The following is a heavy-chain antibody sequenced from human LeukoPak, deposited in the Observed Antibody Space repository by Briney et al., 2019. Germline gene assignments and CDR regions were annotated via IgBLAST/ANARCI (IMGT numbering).Heavy chain of an antibody. CDR2: ISGSGDST. Sequence: QPGGSLRLSCARSGFTFSTYGMSWVRQAPNKGLEWLSTISGSGDSTYYADSVKGRFTISRDNSKNTLFLQMNSLRAEDTAIYYCAKWQYYGSGDDYWGQGTLVTVSS. J-gene: IGHJ4*02. V-gene: IGHV3-23*01. CDR1: GFTFSTYG. D-gene: IGHD3-10*01. CDR3: AKWQYYGSGDDY.